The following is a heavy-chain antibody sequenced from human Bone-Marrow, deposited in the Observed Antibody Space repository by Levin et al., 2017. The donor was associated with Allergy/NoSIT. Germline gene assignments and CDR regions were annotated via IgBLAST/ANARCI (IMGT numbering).Heavy chain of an antibody. CDR2: VSGSGITT. CDR3: ANDRRDGYL. Sequence: GGSLRLSCEASGFTFSGYAMSWVRQAPGKGLECVSGVSGSGITTYYADSVKGRFTISRDNSKNTLYLQMNSLRAEDTAIYYCANDRRDGYLWGQGTLVTVSS. CDR1: GFTFSGYA. J-gene: IGHJ5*02. V-gene: IGHV3-23*01. D-gene: IGHD5-24*01.